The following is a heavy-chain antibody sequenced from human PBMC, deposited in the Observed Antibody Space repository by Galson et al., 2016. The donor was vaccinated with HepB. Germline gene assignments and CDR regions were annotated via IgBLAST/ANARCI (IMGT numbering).Heavy chain of an antibody. D-gene: IGHD3/OR15-3a*01. CDR1: GFIFSDSY. V-gene: IGHV3-11*04. J-gene: IGHJ1*01. CDR3: ARGTGKHQYFEQ. Sequence: SLRLSCAASGFIFSDSYMYWIRLAPGKGLEWVSFIDGSGTVFLHADSVKGRFITSRDNGKNSFYLQMNILRPEDSAVYYCARGTGKHQYFEQWGQGTLVTVSS. CDR2: IDGSGTVF.